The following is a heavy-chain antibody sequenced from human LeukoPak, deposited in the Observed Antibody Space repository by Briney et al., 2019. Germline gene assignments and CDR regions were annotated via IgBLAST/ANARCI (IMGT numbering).Heavy chain of an antibody. D-gene: IGHD6-13*01. J-gene: IGHJ4*02. CDR1: GGSISSSNW. Sequence: PSGTLSLTCAVSGGSISSSNWWSWVRQPPGKGLEWIGEIYHSGSTNYNPSLKSRVTISVDKSKNQFSLKLSSVTAADTAVYYCARHPIRQQLGRRAGYYFDYWGQGTLVTVSS. CDR2: IYHSGST. V-gene: IGHV4-4*02. CDR3: ARHPIRQQLGRRAGYYFDY.